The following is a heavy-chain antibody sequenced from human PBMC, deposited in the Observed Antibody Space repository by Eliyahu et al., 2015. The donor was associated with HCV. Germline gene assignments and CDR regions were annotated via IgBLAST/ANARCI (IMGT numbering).Heavy chain of an antibody. J-gene: IGHJ4*02. V-gene: IGHV3-53*01. D-gene: IGHD1-26*01. CDR3: AREPYREHYYFDY. Sequence: TISRDKSRNTLYLQMNSLRVEDTAVYYCAREPYREHYYFDYWGQGTVVTVSS.